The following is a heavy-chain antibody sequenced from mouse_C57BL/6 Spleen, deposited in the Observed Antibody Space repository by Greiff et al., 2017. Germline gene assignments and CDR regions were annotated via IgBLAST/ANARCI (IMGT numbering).Heavy chain of an antibody. CDR2: IRNKANGYTT. CDR1: GFTFTDYY. CDR3: ARYGLGRAY. J-gene: IGHJ3*01. V-gene: IGHV7-3*01. D-gene: IGHD4-1*01. Sequence: EVHLVESGGGLVQPGGSLSLSCAASGFTFTDYYMSWVRQPPGKALEWLGFIRNKANGYTTEYSASVKGRFTISRDNSQSILYLQMNALRAEDSSTYYCARYGLGRAYWGQGTLVTVSA.